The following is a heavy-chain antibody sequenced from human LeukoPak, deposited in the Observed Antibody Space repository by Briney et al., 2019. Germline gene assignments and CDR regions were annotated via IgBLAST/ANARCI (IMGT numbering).Heavy chain of an antibody. CDR1: GYTFTSYD. J-gene: IGHJ3*02. Sequence: ASVKVSCKASGYTFTSYDINWVRQATGQGLEWMGWTNPNSGNTGYAQKFQGRVTMTRDTSISTAYMELSRLRSDDTAVYYCARDAGYAFDIWGQGTMVTVSS. CDR3: ARDAGYAFDI. CDR2: TNPNSGNT. D-gene: IGHD2-2*01. V-gene: IGHV1-8*01.